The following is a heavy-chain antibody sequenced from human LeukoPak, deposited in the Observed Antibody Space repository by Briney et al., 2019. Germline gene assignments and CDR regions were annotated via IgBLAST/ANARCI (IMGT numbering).Heavy chain of an antibody. CDR1: AFHFSNYW. CDR2: MKYDGSEK. V-gene: IGHV3-7*01. Sequence: PGGSLRLSCATSAFHFSNYWMSWVRQAPGKGLEWVANMKYDGSEKYYVDSVKGRFTISRDNAKNSLYLQMNSLRAEDTAVYYCAYGYGDYWGQGTLVTVSS. D-gene: IGHD5-18*01. J-gene: IGHJ4*02. CDR3: AYGYGDY.